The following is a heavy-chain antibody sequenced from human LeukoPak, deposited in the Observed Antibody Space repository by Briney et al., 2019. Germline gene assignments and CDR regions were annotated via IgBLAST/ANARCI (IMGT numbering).Heavy chain of an antibody. CDR1: GFTFGSYA. D-gene: IGHD2-15*01. CDR3: AKPPYCSGGSCLYFDY. J-gene: IGHJ4*02. V-gene: IGHV3-23*01. Sequence: GGSLRLSCAASGFTFGSYAMSWVRQAPGKGLEWVSAISGSGGSTYYADSVKGRFTISRDNSKNTLYLQMNSLRAEDTAVYYCAKPPYCSGGSCLYFDYWGQGTLVTVSS. CDR2: ISGSGGST.